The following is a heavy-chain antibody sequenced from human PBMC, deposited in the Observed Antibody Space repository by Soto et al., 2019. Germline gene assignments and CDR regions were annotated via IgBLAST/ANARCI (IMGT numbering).Heavy chain of an antibody. Sequence: HITLKESGPTLVQPTHTLTLTCTFSGFSLSTSGVGVGWIRQPPGKALEWLAVIFWDDDKRYSPSLKDSLTITKDTSKNQVVLTMPNREPADTATYYCAHRRYCSGGSCYDYWGQGTLVTVSS. V-gene: IGHV2-5*02. CDR1: GFSLSTSGVG. D-gene: IGHD2-15*01. CDR3: AHRRYCSGGSCYDY. J-gene: IGHJ4*02. CDR2: IFWDDDK.